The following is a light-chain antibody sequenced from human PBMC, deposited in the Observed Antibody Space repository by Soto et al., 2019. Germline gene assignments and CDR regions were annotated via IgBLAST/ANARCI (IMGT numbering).Light chain of an antibody. CDR2: GAS. Sequence: EIVMTQSPATLSVSPGERATLSCRASQSVSSNLAWYQQKPGQAPRLLIYGASTRATGIPAEFSGSGSGTEFTLTISSLQSEDFAVYYCQQYNNWPRTFGQGTKVDIK. V-gene: IGKV3-15*01. CDR1: QSVSSN. CDR3: QQYNNWPRT. J-gene: IGKJ1*01.